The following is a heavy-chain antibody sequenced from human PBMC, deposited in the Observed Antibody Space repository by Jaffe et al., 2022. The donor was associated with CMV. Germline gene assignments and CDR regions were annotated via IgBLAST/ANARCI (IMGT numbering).Heavy chain of an antibody. Sequence: QVQLQESGPGLVKPSETLSLTCTVSGASVNSYYWSWIRQPPGKGLEWIGYVFYSGITNYNPSLKSRATVSVDSSRNQVSLRLNSVTAADTAVYYCVREGVRDGYNANWYFDLWGRGTLVTVSS. CDR3: VREGVRDGYNANWYFDL. D-gene: IGHD5-12*01. J-gene: IGHJ2*01. CDR2: VFYSGIT. V-gene: IGHV4-59*02. CDR1: GASVNSYY.